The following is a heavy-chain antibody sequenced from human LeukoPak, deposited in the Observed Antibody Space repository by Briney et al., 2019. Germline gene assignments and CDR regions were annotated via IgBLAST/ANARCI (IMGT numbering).Heavy chain of an antibody. V-gene: IGHV3-30-3*02. Sequence: PGRSLRLSCAASGFTFSNYAMEWVRQAPGKGLEWVALISYDGKHKYYADSMKGRFTISRDNSKSTLCLQMNSLRAEDTAVYYCAKQLGYCSDGSCYFPYWGQGTLVTVSS. D-gene: IGHD2-15*01. CDR3: AKQLGYCSDGSCYFPY. CDR2: ISYDGKHK. CDR1: GFTFSNYA. J-gene: IGHJ4*02.